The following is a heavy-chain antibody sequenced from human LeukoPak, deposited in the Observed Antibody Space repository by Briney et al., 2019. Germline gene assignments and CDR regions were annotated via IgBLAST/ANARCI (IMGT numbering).Heavy chain of an antibody. J-gene: IGHJ4*02. V-gene: IGHV3-64D*06. CDR1: GFTFSSYA. Sequence: PGGSLRLSCSASGFTFSSYAMRWVRQAPGKGLEYVSAISSNGGSTYYADSVKGRFTISRDNSKNTLYLQMSSLRPEDTAVYYCVKGIVVVTARASDYWGQGTLVTVSS. CDR3: VKGIVVVTARASDY. D-gene: IGHD2-21*02. CDR2: ISSNGGST.